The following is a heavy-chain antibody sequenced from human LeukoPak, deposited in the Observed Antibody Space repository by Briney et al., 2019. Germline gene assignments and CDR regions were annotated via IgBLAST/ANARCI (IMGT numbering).Heavy chain of an antibody. Sequence: GGSLRLSCAASGFTFSDFAMSWVRQAPGKGLEWVSGATNTGNTTYYADSVKGRFTISKDNSKSTMHLQLNSLRAEDTAISFCARHRNFGANFAIDYRGQGTLVTVSS. CDR2: ATNTGNTT. CDR3: ARHRNFGANFAIDY. CDR1: GFTFSDFA. D-gene: IGHD4/OR15-4a*01. J-gene: IGHJ4*02. V-gene: IGHV3-23*01.